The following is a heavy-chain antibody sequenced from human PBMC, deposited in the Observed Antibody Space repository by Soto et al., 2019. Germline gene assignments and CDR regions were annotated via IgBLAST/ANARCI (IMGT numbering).Heavy chain of an antibody. J-gene: IGHJ2*01. CDR1: GGSFSGYY. D-gene: IGHD3-22*01. Sequence: QVQLQQWGAGLLKPSETLSLTCAVYGGSFSGYYWSWIRQPPGKGLEWIGEINHSGSTNYNPSLKSRVTISVDTSKNQFSLKLSSVTAADTAVYYCARDYYDSSGYYNYWYFDLWGRGTLVTVSS. CDR2: INHSGST. V-gene: IGHV4-34*01. CDR3: ARDYYDSSGYYNYWYFDL.